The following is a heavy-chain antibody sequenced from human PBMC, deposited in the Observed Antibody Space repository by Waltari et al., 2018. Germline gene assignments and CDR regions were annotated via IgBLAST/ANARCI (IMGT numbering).Heavy chain of an antibody. CDR3: ATEWLHTLHLGELSLYY. Sequence: QVQLVQSGAEVKKPGASVKVSCKVSGYTLTELSMPWVRQAPGKGLEWMGGLEPGDGETIYAQKFQGRVTMTEDTSTDTAYMELSSLRSEDTAVYYCATEWLHTLHLGELSLYYWGQGTLVTVSS. V-gene: IGHV1-24*01. D-gene: IGHD3-16*02. CDR1: GYTLTELS. CDR2: LEPGDGET. J-gene: IGHJ4*02.